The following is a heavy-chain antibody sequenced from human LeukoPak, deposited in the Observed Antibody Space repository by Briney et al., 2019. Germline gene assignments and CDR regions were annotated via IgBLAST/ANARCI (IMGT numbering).Heavy chain of an antibody. CDR2: IRSDGSNK. CDR3: ARAGSLKQWLV. Sequence: PGGSLRLSCAASGFTFDDYAMHWVRQAPGKGLEWMAFIRSDGSNKYYADSVKGRFTISRDNSKNTLYLQMNSLRAEDTAVYYCARAGSLKQWLVWGQGTLVIVSS. CDR1: GFTFDDYA. D-gene: IGHD6-19*01. J-gene: IGHJ4*02. V-gene: IGHV3-30*02.